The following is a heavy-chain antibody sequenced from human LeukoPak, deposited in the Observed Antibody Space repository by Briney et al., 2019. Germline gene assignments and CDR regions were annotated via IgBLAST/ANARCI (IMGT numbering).Heavy chain of an antibody. CDR2: INPISGVT. CDR3: ARGGYSGFDPFDY. Sequence: ASVKVSCKASGNTFTGYYMHWVRQAPGQGLEWMGWINPISGVTNFAQNFLGRVSMSRDTSIRTAYLDMYSLTFDDTAVFYCARGGYSGFDPFDYWGQGTLVTVSS. CDR1: GNTFTGYY. J-gene: IGHJ4*02. V-gene: IGHV1-2*02. D-gene: IGHD5-12*01.